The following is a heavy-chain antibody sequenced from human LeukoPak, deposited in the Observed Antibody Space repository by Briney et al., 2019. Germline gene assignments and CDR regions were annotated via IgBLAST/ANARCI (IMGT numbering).Heavy chain of an antibody. J-gene: IGHJ3*02. Sequence: GGSLRLSCAASGFTFSSYGMHWVRQAPGKGLGWVTFILYDGSHEYYADSVKGRFTSSRDNSKNTLYLQMNSLRAEDTAIYYCAKDLNTGYQLLWGSVFDIWGQGTLVTVSS. CDR1: GFTFSSYG. D-gene: IGHD2-2*01. V-gene: IGHV3-30*02. CDR3: AKDLNTGYQLLWGSVFDI. CDR2: ILYDGSHE.